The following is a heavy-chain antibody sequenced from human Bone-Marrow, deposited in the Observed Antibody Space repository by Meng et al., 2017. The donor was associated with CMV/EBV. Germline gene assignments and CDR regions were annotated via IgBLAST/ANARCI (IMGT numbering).Heavy chain of an antibody. CDR2: INPNSGGT. CDR3: ARGFSSSWDAWFDP. Sequence: QVQVVQSGAEVKKPGAPVKVSCKASGYTFTGYYMHWVRQTSGQGLEWMGWINPNSGGTNYAQKFQGRVTMTRDTSISTAYMELSRLRSDDTAVYYCARGFSSSWDAWFDPWGQGTLVTVSS. D-gene: IGHD6-6*01. J-gene: IGHJ5*02. CDR1: GYTFTGYY. V-gene: IGHV1-2*02.